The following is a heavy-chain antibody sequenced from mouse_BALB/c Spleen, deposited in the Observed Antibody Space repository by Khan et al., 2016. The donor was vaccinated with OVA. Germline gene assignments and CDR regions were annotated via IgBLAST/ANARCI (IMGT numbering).Heavy chain of an antibody. D-gene: IGHD2-13*01. CDR1: GFTFSDYY. V-gene: IGHV5-4*02. CDR2: ISDGGSYT. J-gene: IGHJ3*01. Sequence: EVELVESGGGLVKPGGSLKLSCAASGFTFSDYYMYWVRQTPEKRPEWVATISDGGSYTYYPDSVKGRFTISRAGAKNNLYLQMNSLKSEDTAMYNCARGFYGDPVAYWGQGTLVTVSA. CDR3: ARGFYGDPVAY.